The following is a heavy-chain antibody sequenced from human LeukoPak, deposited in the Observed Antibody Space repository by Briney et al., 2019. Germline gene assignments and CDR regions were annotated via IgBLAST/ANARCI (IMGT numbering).Heavy chain of an antibody. D-gene: IGHD4-17*01. V-gene: IGHV3-30*18. J-gene: IGHJ4*02. CDR1: GFTFSSYG. Sequence: PGGSLRLSCAASGFTFSSYGMHWVRQAPGKGLEWVAVISYDGSNKYYADSVKGRFTISRDNSKLSLQMNSLRTEDTAVYYCAKDSVTTWAWGQGTLVTVSS. CDR3: AKDSVTTWA. CDR2: ISYDGSNK.